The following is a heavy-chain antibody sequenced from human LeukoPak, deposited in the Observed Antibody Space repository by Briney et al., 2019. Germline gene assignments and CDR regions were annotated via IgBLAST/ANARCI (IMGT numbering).Heavy chain of an antibody. CDR3: AREDLSTYAY. CDR2: IKQDGTEK. D-gene: IGHD2/OR15-2a*01. V-gene: IGHV3-7*01. Sequence: GGSLRLSCTASGFSFSSYWMSWVRQTPGKGLEWVASIKQDGTEKYYVDSVKGRFTISKDNSKNSLYLQMNTLRAEDTAVYYCAREDLSTYAYWGQGTLVTVSS. J-gene: IGHJ4*02. CDR1: GFSFSSYW.